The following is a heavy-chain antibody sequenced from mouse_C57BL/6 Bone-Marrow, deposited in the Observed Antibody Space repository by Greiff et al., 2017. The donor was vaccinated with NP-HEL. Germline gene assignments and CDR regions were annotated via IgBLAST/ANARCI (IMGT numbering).Heavy chain of an antibody. CDR2: SYSGDGDT. J-gene: IGHJ3*01. CDR3: ARQLRLRGFAY. V-gene: IGHV1-82*01. CDR1: GEGGRRAW. D-gene: IGHD3-2*02. Sequence: QVQLQQYGKERVKRGEEGKMDGKAEGEGGRRAWRNGGKQRPGKGLEWRGGSYSGDGDTNYNGKFKGKATLTADKSSSTAYMQLSSLTSEDSAVYFCARQLRLRGFAYWGQGTLVTVSA.